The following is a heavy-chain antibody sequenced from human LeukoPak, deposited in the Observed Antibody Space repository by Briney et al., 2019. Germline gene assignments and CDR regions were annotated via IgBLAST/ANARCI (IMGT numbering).Heavy chain of an antibody. V-gene: IGHV3-11*01. CDR3: ARGHYGLDS. CDR1: GFTFNGHY. D-gene: IGHD4-17*01. Sequence: GGSPRLSCAASGFTFNGHYMTWIRQAPGKGLEWVSYIDPSGSATSYADSVKGRFSMSRDNTMNSLYLQMNSLRADDTAVYYCARGHYGLDSWGQGTLVTVSS. CDR2: IDPSGSAT. J-gene: IGHJ4*02.